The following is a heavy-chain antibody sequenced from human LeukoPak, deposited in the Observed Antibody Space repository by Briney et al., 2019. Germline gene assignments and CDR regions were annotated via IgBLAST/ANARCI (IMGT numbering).Heavy chain of an antibody. CDR2: IISKTDGGTT. CDR1: GFTFSNAW. V-gene: IGHV3-15*01. CDR3: TTAPLGYCSSTGCYHYFDY. D-gene: IGHD2-2*01. Sequence: GGSLRLSCVASGFTFSNAWMSWVRQAPGKGLEWVGRIISKTDGGTTDYAAPVKGRFTISRDDSKNTLYLQMNSLKTEDTAVYYCTTAPLGYCSSTGCYHYFDYWGQGTLVTVSS. J-gene: IGHJ4*02.